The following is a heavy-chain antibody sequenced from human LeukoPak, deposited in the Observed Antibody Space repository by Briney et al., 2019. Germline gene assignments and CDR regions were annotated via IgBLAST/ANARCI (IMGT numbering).Heavy chain of an antibody. CDR2: ISDSGART. J-gene: IGHJ4*02. CDR3: AKERAYYDSSGFLRGYYFDY. D-gene: IGHD3-22*01. V-gene: IGHV3-23*01. CDR1: GFTFSSYA. Sequence: GGSLRLSCAASGFTFSSYAMTWVRQAPGKGLEWVSTISDSGARTNYADSAKGRFTISRDNSKNTLYLQMNSLRAEDTAVYYCAKERAYYDSSGFLRGYYFDYWGQGTLVTVSS.